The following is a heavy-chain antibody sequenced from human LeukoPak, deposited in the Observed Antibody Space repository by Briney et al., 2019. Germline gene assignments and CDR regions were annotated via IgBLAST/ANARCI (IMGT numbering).Heavy chain of an antibody. J-gene: IGHJ4*02. CDR1: GSTFSSYA. Sequence: RTGRSLRLSCAASGSTFSSYAMSWVRQAPGKGLEWVSAISGSGGSTYYADSVKGRFTISRDNAKNLLYLQMNSLRAEDTAVYYCAREKLDTRGYVDYWGQGTLVTVSS. V-gene: IGHV3-23*01. CDR3: AREKLDTRGYVDY. D-gene: IGHD3-22*01. CDR2: ISGSGGST.